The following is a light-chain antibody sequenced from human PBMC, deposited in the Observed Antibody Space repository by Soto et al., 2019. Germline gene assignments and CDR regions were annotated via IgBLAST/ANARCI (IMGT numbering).Light chain of an antibody. Sequence: SVSTQSPATLSFSPRERATLSCRASQSVSNYLAWYQQKPGQAPRLLMYDGSKRATGIPARFSGSESGTDFTLTISSLEPEDFAVYYCQQRSNWPLTFGGGTKVDIK. CDR3: QQRSNWPLT. CDR1: QSVSNY. J-gene: IGKJ4*01. V-gene: IGKV3-11*01. CDR2: DGS.